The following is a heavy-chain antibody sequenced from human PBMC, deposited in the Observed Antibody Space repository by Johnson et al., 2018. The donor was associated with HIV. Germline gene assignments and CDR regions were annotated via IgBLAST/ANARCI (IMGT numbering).Heavy chain of an antibody. CDR1: RFTFSSYA. J-gene: IGHJ3*02. Sequence: QVQLVESGGGVVQPGRSLRLSCAASRFTFSSYAMHWVRQAPGKGLEWVAVISHDGSNKYYADSVKGRFTTSRENYKNSFYLHMNSLRAGDTAVYYCARSRERGDAFDIWGQGTMVTVSS. D-gene: IGHD1-26*01. CDR3: ARSRERGDAFDI. CDR2: ISHDGSNK. V-gene: IGHV3-30*14.